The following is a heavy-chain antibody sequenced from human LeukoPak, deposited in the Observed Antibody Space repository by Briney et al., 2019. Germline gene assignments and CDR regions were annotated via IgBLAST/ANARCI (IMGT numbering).Heavy chain of an antibody. J-gene: IGHJ4*02. CDR1: EYTFTDYY. CDR2: MNPNSGGT. CDR3: ARNKEGKSLDY. Sequence: GASVKVSCKASEYTFTDYYIHWVRQAPGQGLEWMAWMNPNSGGTSYAQKFQGRVTMTRDTSISTAYMELSRLRFDDTAVYYCARNKEGKSLDYWGQGTLVTVSS. V-gene: IGHV1-2*02.